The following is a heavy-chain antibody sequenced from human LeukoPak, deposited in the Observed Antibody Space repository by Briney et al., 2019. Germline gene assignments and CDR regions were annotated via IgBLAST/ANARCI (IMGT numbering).Heavy chain of an antibody. CDR1: GYTFTSYY. J-gene: IGHJ4*02. D-gene: IGHD3-10*01. CDR2: INPSGGST. CDR3: ARESRGDFDY. Sequence: ASVKVSCKASGYTFTSYYMHWVRQAPGQGLEWMGIINPSGGSTSYAQKFQGRVTMTRNTSISTAYMELSSLRSEDTAVYYCARESRGDFDYWGQGTLVTVSS. V-gene: IGHV1-46*01.